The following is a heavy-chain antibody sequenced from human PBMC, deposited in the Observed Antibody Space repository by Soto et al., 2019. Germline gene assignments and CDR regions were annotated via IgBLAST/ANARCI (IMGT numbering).Heavy chain of an antibody. D-gene: IGHD6-6*01. J-gene: IGHJ6*02. CDR3: ARPEYSSSSYGMDV. CDR2: IKQDGSEK. V-gene: IGHV3-7*01. CDR1: GFTFTTYW. Sequence: GGSLRLSCAGSGFTFTTYWMTWVRQAPGKGLEWVATIKQDGSEKYYVDSVKGRFTISRDNAKNSLFLQMNSLRAEDTAVYYCARPEYSSSSYGMDVWGQGTTVTVSS.